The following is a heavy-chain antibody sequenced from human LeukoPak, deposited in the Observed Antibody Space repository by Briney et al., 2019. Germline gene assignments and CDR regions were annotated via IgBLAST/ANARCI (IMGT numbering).Heavy chain of an antibody. CDR2: IKHDESEK. CDR1: GFSFNSDW. D-gene: IGHD3-16*01. CDR3: TRRLDD. Sequence: GGSLRLSCAASGFSFNSDWMDWVRQAPGKGLEWVANIKHDESEKNYLDSVKGRSTISRDNVQNSLYLQMNGLRVEDTAVYYCTRRLDDWGQGTLVTVSS. J-gene: IGHJ4*02. V-gene: IGHV3-7*01.